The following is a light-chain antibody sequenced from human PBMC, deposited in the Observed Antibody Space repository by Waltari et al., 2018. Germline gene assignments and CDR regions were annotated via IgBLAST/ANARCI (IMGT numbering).Light chain of an antibody. CDR3: QQYDISPLT. V-gene: IGKV3-20*01. Sequence: RTIHTIRTTNLARYHQKPGQAPTLRIYGTFTRSTGIPDRVTGSGSGTHFSLTISSLEPEDFATYYCQQYDISPLTFGGGTKVEIK. J-gene: IGKJ4*01. CDR2: GTF. CDR1: HTIRTTN.